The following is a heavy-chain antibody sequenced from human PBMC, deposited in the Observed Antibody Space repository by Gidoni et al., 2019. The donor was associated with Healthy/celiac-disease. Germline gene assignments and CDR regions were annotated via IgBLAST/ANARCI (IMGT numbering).Heavy chain of an antibody. CDR1: GGSISSSSYY. D-gene: IGHD3-16*01. J-gene: IGHJ4*02. CDR2: IYYSGST. V-gene: IGHV4-39*07. CDR3: ASDRGTNSHDY. Sequence: QLQLQASGPGLVKPSETLSLTCTVPGGSISSSSYYWGWSRQPPGKGLEWIGSIYYSGSTYYNPSLKSRVTISVDTSKNQFSLKLSSVTAADTAVYYCASDRGTNSHDYWGQGTLVTVSS.